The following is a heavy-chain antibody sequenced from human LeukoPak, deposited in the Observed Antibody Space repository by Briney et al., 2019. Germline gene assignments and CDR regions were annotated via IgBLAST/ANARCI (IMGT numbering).Heavy chain of an antibody. J-gene: IGHJ4*02. CDR2: INPNSGGT. Sequence: ASLKVSCKASAYTFTGYYIHWVRQAPGQGLERMGWINPNSGGTNYAQNFQGRVTMTRDMSITTAYMELGRLRSDDTAVYYCARVGGYDYDSSGYNGLNYWGQGTLVTVSS. CDR1: AYTFTGYY. CDR3: ARVGGYDYDSSGYNGLNY. D-gene: IGHD3-22*01. V-gene: IGHV1-2*02.